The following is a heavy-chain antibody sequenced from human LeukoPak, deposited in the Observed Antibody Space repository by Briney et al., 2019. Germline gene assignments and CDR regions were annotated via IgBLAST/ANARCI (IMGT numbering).Heavy chain of an antibody. CDR2: IHYSGNS. V-gene: IGHV4-59*08. D-gene: IGHD1-26*01. CDR3: ARLVGATLAWDY. Sequence: SETLSLTCIVSGGSISDYYWTWIRQPPGKGLEWIGYIHYSGNSNYIPSLKSRITISVDTSNNQFSLKLSSVIAADTAVYYCARLVGATLAWDYWGQGTLVTVSS. J-gene: IGHJ4*02. CDR1: GGSISDYY.